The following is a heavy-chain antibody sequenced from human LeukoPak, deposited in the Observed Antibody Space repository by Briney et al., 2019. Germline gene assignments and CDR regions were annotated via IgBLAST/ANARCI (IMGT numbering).Heavy chain of an antibody. CDR2: MNPNSGNT. CDR1: GYTFTSYD. D-gene: IGHD5-18*01. J-gene: IGHJ3*02. V-gene: IGHV1-8*01. Sequence: GASVKVSCKASGYTFTSYDINWVRQATGQGLEWMGWMNPNSGNTGYAQKFQGRVTMTRNASISTAYMELSRLRSEDTAVYFCARVGYGPNTFDIWGQGTMVTVSS. CDR3: ARVGYGPNTFDI.